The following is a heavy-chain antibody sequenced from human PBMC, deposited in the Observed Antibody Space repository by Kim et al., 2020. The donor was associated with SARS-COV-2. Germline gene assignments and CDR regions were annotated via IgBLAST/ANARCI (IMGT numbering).Heavy chain of an antibody. CDR1: GFTFSSYA. CDR3: ARESTPAASYYYYYYMDV. V-gene: IGHV3-64*01. D-gene: IGHD2-2*01. CDR2: ISSNGGST. Sequence: GGSLRPSCAASGFTFSSYAMHWVRQAPGKGLEYVSAISSNGGSTYYANSVKGRFTISRDNSKNTLYLQMGSLRAEDMAVYYCARESTPAASYYYYYYMDVWGKGTTVTVSS. J-gene: IGHJ6*03.